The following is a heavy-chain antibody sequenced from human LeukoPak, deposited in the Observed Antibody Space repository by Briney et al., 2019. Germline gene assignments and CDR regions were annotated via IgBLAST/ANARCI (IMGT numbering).Heavy chain of an antibody. Sequence: SETLSLTCTVSGGSISSYYWSWIRQPAGKGLEWIGRIYTSGSTNYNPSLKSRVTMSVDTSKNQFSLKLSSVTAADTAVYYCARYCSSTSCYTGVYWGQGTLVTVSS. D-gene: IGHD2-2*02. J-gene: IGHJ4*02. CDR1: GGSISSYY. CDR3: ARYCSSTSCYTGVY. CDR2: IYTSGST. V-gene: IGHV4-4*07.